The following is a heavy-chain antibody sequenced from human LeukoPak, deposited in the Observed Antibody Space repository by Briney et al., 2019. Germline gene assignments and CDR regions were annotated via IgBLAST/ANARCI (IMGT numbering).Heavy chain of an antibody. CDR2: IRGDGYDT. CDR1: GLRFSDFW. J-gene: IGHJ4*02. D-gene: IGHD3-10*01. V-gene: IGHV3-74*01. Sequence: GGSLRLSCTASGLRFSDFWMHWVRQAPGKGLVWVSRIRGDGYDTNYADSVKGRFTVSRDNAQNTLYLQMNSLRAEDTAVYYCASDRVLGSGSLDNWGQGTLVTVSS. CDR3: ASDRVLGSGSLDN.